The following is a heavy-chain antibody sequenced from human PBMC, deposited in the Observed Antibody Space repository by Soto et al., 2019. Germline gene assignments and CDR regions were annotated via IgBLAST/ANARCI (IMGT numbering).Heavy chain of an antibody. CDR1: GGTFSSYA. J-gene: IGHJ5*02. D-gene: IGHD6-19*01. CDR3: ARGPYSSGWYNSHPNWFDP. V-gene: IGHV1-69*13. CDR2: IIPIFGTA. Sequence: SVKVSCKASGGTFSSYAISWARQAPGQGLEWMGGIIPIFGTANYAQKFQGSVTITADESTSTAYMGLSSLRSEDTAVYYCARGPYSSGWYNSHPNWFDPWGQGTLVTVSS.